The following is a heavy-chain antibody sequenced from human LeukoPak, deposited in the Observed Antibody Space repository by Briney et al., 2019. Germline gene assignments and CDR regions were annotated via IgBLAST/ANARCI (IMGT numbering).Heavy chain of an antibody. CDR1: GFTFDDYA. J-gene: IGHJ4*02. CDR2: ISYDGSNK. CDR3: AKDEGHCSGGSCFRPLEY. Sequence: GGSLRLSCAASGFTFDDYAMHWVRQAPGKGLEWVAVISYDGSNKYYADSVKGRFTISRDNSKNTLYLQINSLRVEDTAVYYCAKDEGHCSGGSCFRPLEYWGQGTLVTVSS. V-gene: IGHV3-30*18. D-gene: IGHD2-15*01.